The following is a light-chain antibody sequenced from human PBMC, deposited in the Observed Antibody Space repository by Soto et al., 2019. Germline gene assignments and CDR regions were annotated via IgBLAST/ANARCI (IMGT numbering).Light chain of an antibody. J-gene: IGKJ4*01. CDR1: QSISSW. Sequence: DIQMTKSPSTLSASVEDSSTITGRASQSISSWLAWYQQKPGKAPKLLIYDASNLETGVPSRFSGSGSGTDFTFTISSLQPEDIATYYCQQYDNLPLTVGGGTKVDI. CDR2: DAS. V-gene: IGKV1-33*01. CDR3: QQYDNLPLT.